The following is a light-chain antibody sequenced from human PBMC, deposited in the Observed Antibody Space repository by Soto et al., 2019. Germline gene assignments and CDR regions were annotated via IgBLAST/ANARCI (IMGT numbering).Light chain of an antibody. CDR2: AAS. J-gene: IGKJ4*01. CDR3: QQHQSYPLT. CDR1: QGISTY. Sequence: IQLTQSPSSLSASVGDRVTITCRASQGISTYLAWCQQKPGKAPKLLIYAASTLQSGVPSRFSGSGSGTDFTLTISSLQPEDFATYYCQQHQSYPLTFGGGTKVEI. V-gene: IGKV1-9*01.